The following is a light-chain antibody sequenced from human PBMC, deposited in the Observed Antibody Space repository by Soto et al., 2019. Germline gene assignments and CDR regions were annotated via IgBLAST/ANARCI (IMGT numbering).Light chain of an antibody. J-gene: IGKJ2*01. CDR1: QSVSSSY. V-gene: IGKV3-20*01. CDR2: GAS. Sequence: EIGLTQSPGTLSLSPGERATLSCRASQSVSSSYLAWYQQKPGQAPRLLIYGASNRATGIPDRFSGSGSGTDFTLAISRLEPEDFAMYHCQQYVRSPYTFGLGTKLEIK. CDR3: QQYVRSPYT.